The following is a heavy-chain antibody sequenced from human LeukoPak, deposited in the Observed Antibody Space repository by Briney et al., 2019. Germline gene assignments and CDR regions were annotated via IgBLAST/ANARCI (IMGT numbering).Heavy chain of an antibody. CDR1: GFTFSNAW. CDR3: AKVDTLTGGYFDY. D-gene: IGHD3-9*01. Sequence: GGSLRLSCAASGFTFSNAWMSWVRQAPGKGLEWVSSISVGGSTYYSDSVKGRFTISRDNSKNTLYLQMNSLRAEDTALYYCAKVDTLTGGYFDYWGQGTLVTVSS. J-gene: IGHJ4*02. V-gene: IGHV3-23*01. CDR2: ISVGGST.